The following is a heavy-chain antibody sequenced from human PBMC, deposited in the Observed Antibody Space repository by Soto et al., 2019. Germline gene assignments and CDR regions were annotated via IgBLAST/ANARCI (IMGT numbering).Heavy chain of an antibody. CDR1: GYTFTGYY. D-gene: IGHD1-26*01. J-gene: IGHJ4*02. CDR3: AREGLGAPEFDY. V-gene: IGHV1-2*02. Sequence: ASVKVSCKASGYTFTGYYMHWVRQAPGQGLEWMGWIKPNSGGTNYAQKFQGRVTMTRDTSISTAYMELSRLRSDDTAVYYCAREGLGAPEFDYWGQGTLVTVSS. CDR2: IKPNSGGT.